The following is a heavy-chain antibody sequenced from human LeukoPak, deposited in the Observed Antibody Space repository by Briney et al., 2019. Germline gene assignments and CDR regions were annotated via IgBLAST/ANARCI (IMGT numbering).Heavy chain of an antibody. D-gene: IGHD3-10*01. Sequence: PGGSLRLSCAASGFTFSCYSMNWVRQAPGKGLEWVSSISSSSSYIYYADSVKGRFTISRDNAKNSLYLQMNSLRAEDTAVYYCARGPDMVRAIRLDYWGQGTLVTVSS. CDR1: GFTFSCYS. CDR3: ARGPDMVRAIRLDY. J-gene: IGHJ4*02. CDR2: ISSSSSYI. V-gene: IGHV3-21*01.